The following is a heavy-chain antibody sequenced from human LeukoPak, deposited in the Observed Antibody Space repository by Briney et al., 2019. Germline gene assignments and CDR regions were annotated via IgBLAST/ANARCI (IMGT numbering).Heavy chain of an antibody. CDR3: AREPPDAHYYYYMDV. D-gene: IGHD1-14*01. CDR2: IYYSGST. J-gene: IGHJ6*03. Sequence: SETLSLTCTVSGGSISSYYWSWIRQPPGKGLEWIGYIYYSGSTNYNPSPKSRVTISVDTSKNQFSLKLTSVTAADTAVYYCAREPPDAHYYYYMDVWGKGTTVTVSS. V-gene: IGHV4-59*01. CDR1: GGSISSYY.